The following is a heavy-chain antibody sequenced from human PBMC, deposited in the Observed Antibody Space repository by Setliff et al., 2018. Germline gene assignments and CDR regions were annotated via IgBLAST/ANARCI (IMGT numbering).Heavy chain of an antibody. CDR1: GGTFSSYA. V-gene: IGHV1-69*10. J-gene: IGHJ5*02. CDR2: IIPILGIA. D-gene: IGHD3-10*01. Sequence: SVKVSCTASGGTFSSYAISWVRQAPGQGLEWMGGIIPILGIANYAQKFQGRVTITADKSTSTAYMELSSLRSEDTAVYYCASGVRGVLNWFDPWGQGTLVTVSS. CDR3: ASGVRGVLNWFDP.